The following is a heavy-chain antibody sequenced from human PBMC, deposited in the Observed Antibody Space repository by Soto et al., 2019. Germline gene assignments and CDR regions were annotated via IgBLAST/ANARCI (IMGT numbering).Heavy chain of an antibody. D-gene: IGHD3-10*01. CDR1: GGSISSGSYY. Sequence: QVQLQESGPGLVKPSQTLSLPCTVSGGSISSGSYYWSWIRQLPGKGLEWIGYIYYSGSTYYNPSVKSRVTIAVDTSKNQFSVKLNSVTAADTAVYYCATRTDYYYGSGSLGGMDVWGQGTTVTVSS. J-gene: IGHJ6*02. CDR2: IYYSGST. CDR3: ATRTDYYYGSGSLGGMDV. V-gene: IGHV4-31*03.